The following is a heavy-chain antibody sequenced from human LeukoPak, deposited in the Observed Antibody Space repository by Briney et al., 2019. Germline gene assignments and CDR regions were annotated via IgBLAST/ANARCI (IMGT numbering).Heavy chain of an antibody. J-gene: IGHJ3*02. CDR3: GKSSSSYGNDALDI. V-gene: IGHV3-23*01. Sequence: GGSLRLSCAASGFTFSSYGMHWVRQAPGKGLEWVSVIRGGGAVAFYADSVKGRFTISRDNSRNTLYLHMNSLTADDTAVYYSGKSSSSYGNDALDIWGQGTMVTVSS. D-gene: IGHD5-18*01. CDR2: IRGGGAVA. CDR1: GFTFSSYG.